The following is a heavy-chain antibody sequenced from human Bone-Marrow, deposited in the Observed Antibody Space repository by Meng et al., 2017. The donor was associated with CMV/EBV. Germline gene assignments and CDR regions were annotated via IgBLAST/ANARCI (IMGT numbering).Heavy chain of an antibody. D-gene: IGHD4-23*01. V-gene: IGHV3-74*01. J-gene: IGHJ6*02. CDR1: GFTFSSSW. CDR2: INGDGTST. Sequence: GESLKISCAASGFTFSSSWMHWVRQAPGKGLVWVSRINGDGTSTIYADSVKGRFTVSRDNAKNTLYLQMNSLRVKNTAVYYCARKLPGQNGMGFWGQGTTVAVSS. CDR3: ARKLPGQNGMGF.